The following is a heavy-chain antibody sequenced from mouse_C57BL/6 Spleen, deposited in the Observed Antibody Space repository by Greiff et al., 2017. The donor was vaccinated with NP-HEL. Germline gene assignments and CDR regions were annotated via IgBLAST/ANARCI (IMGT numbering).Heavy chain of an antibody. CDR2: IHPNSGST. CDR1: GYTFTGYW. J-gene: IGHJ4*01. Sequence: QVHVKQPGAELVKPGASVTLSCKASGYTFTGYWMHWVKQRPGQGLEWIGMIHPNSGSTNYNEKFKSKATLTVDKSSSTAYMQLSSLTSEDSAVYYCARTPWYSHTGAMDYWGQGTSVTVSS. CDR3: ARTPWYSHTGAMDY. D-gene: IGHD4-1*01. V-gene: IGHV1-64*01.